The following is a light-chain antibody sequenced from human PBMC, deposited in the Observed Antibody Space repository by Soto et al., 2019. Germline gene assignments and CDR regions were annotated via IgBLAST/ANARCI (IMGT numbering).Light chain of an antibody. CDR2: GAS. V-gene: IGKV3-15*01. CDR1: QSVSSN. J-gene: IGKJ1*01. CDR3: HQYENWPRT. Sequence: EIMMAQSPATLSVSPGERGTLSCRASQSVSSNLAWYQQKPGQAPRLLIYGASTRATGIPARFSGSGSGTEFTLTISSLQSEDFAVYYCHQYENWPRTFGQGTMVDI.